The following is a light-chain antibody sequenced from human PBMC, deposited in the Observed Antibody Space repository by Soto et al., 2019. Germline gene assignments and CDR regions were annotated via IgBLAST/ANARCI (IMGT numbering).Light chain of an antibody. J-gene: IGLJ3*02. CDR1: SSDVGTYNV. Sequence: QLVLTQPASVSGSPGQSITISCTGTSSDVGTYNVVSWYQQYPGKAPKLMIYEVTKWPSGVSNRFSGSKSGNTASLTISGLQADDEADYYCCSYAGSSTWVFGGGTKLTVL. CDR3: CSYAGSSTWV. V-gene: IGLV2-23*02. CDR2: EVT.